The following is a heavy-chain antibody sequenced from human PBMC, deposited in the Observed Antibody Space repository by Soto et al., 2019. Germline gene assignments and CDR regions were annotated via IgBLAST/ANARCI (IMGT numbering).Heavy chain of an antibody. Sequence: QVQLVESGGGVVQPGRSLRLSCAASGFTFSNYGMHWVRQAPGKGLEWLAVIINDGSDEKYGDSVKGRVTISRDNSKNTLYLQINSLRVEDTAVYYCARDDDRPDNGLGMWGQGTVVTVSS. CDR3: ARDDDRPDNGLGM. CDR2: IINDGSDE. D-gene: IGHD2-8*01. CDR1: GFTFSNYG. V-gene: IGHV3-33*05. J-gene: IGHJ3*02.